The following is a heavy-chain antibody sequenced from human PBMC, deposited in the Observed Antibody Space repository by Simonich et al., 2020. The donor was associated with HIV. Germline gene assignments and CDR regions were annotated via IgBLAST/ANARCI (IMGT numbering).Heavy chain of an antibody. CDR3: ARTVQYYDSSGCLDY. CDR2: ISAYNGNT. V-gene: IGHV1-18*01. Sequence: QVQLVQSGAEVKKPGASVKVSCKASGYTFISYGISWVRQAPGKGLEWMGWISAYNGNTNYAQKLQGRVTMTTDTSPSTVYMELRSLRSDDTAVYYCARTVQYYDSSGCLDYWGQGTLVTVSS. D-gene: IGHD3-22*01. J-gene: IGHJ4*02. CDR1: GYTFISYG.